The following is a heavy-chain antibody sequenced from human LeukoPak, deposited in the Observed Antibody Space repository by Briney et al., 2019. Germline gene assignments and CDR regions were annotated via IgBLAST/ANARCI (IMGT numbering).Heavy chain of an antibody. CDR1: GFTFSSYS. CDR2: ISGSSSYI. J-gene: IGHJ4*02. CDR3: ARPHGSFDY. Sequence: VGSLRLSCAASGFTFSSYSMNWVRQAPGKGLEWVSSISGSSSYIDYADSVRGRSTISRDNAKNSLYLQMNSLRAEDTAVYYCARPHGSFDYWGQGTLVTVSP. V-gene: IGHV3-21*01. D-gene: IGHD2-15*01.